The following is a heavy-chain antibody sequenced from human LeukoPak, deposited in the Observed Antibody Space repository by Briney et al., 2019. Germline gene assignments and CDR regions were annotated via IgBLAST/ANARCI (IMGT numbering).Heavy chain of an antibody. Sequence: GGSLRLSCAASGFTFSSYAMSWVRQAPGKGLEWGSAISGSGGSTYYADSVKGRFTISRDNSKNTRYLQMNSLRAEDTAVYYCAKTPPQRIDCLLYQPGYWGQGTLVIVS. CDR2: ISGSGGST. D-gene: IGHD3-9*01. V-gene: IGHV3-23*01. CDR1: GFTFSSYA. CDR3: AKTPPQRIDCLLYQPGY. J-gene: IGHJ4*01.